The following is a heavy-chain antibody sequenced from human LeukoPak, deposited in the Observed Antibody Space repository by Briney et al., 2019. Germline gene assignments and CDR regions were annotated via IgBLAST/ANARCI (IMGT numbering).Heavy chain of an antibody. CDR3: ATVRIWGSFRYHPFLDF. D-gene: IGHD3-16*02. J-gene: IGHJ4*02. V-gene: IGHV1-24*01. CDR1: GYTLTELS. CDR2: FDPEDGET. Sequence: ASVKVSCKVSGYTLTELSMHWVRQAPGKGLEWMGGFDPEDGETIYAQKFQGRVTMTEDTSTDTAYMELSSLRSEDTAVYYCATVRIWGSFRYHPFLDFWGQGTLVTVSS.